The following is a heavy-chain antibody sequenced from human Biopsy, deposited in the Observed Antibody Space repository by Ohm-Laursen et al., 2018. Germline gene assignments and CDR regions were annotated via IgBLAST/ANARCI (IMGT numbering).Heavy chain of an antibody. CDR1: GDSINNYY. CDR2: NQNSGST. CDR3: ARGRGWGNTYFRSFDY. V-gene: IGHV4-4*07. J-gene: IGHJ4*02. Sequence: GTLSLTCTVSGDSINNYYWSWIRQPAGKGLEWIGHNQNSGSTNYNPSLKSRVTISADTSKNQFSLKLSSVTAADTAMYYCARGRGWGNTYFRSFDYWGQGTLVTVSS. D-gene: IGHD3-9*01.